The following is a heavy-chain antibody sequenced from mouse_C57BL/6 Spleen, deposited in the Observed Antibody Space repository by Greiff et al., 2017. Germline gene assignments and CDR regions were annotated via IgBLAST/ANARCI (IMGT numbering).Heavy chain of an antibody. CDR1: GYTFTSYW. J-gene: IGHJ4*01. V-gene: IGHV1-72*01. CDR2: IDPNSGCT. D-gene: IGHD4-1*01. Sequence: VQLQQPGAELVKPGASVKLSCTASGYTFTSYWMHWVKPRPGRGLEWIGRIDPNSGCTKYNEKFKSKATLTVDKPSSTAYMQLTRLTSEDSAVYYCAREGALGYAMDYWGQGTSVTVSS. CDR3: AREGALGYAMDY.